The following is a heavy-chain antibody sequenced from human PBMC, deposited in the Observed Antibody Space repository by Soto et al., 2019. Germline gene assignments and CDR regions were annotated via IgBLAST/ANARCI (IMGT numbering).Heavy chain of an antibody. V-gene: IGHV3-30-3*01. CDR3: ARDSVRGKGYCSGGSCYTYYFDY. J-gene: IGHJ4*02. CDR2: ISHDGSKE. Sequence: QVRLVESGGGVVQPGRSLRLSCAASGFTFNFHALHWVRQAPGKGLEWVAVISHDGSKEYYADSVKGRFTISRDNSKNTLSLQMNSLRAEDTAVYFCARDSVRGKGYCSGGSCYTYYFDYWGQGTLVTVSS. CDR1: GFTFNFHA. D-gene: IGHD2-15*01.